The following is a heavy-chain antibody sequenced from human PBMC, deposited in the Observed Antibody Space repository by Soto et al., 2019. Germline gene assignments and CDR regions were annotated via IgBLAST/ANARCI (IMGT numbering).Heavy chain of an antibody. CDR1: GGTFSSYA. CDR3: ARDSLVVVTATAYYYYGMDV. J-gene: IGHJ6*02. CDR2: IIPIFGTA. Sequence: SVKVSCKASGGTFSSYAISWVRQAPGQRLERMGGIIPIFGTANYAQKFQGRVTITADESTSTAYMELSSLRSEDTAVYYCARDSLVVVTATAYYYYGMDVWGQGTTVTVSS. D-gene: IGHD2-21*02. V-gene: IGHV1-69*13.